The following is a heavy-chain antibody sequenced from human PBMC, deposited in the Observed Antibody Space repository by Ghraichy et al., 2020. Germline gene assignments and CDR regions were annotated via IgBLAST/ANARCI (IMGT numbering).Heavy chain of an antibody. CDR1: GGSISSSNYY. V-gene: IGHV4-39*01. CDR2: IYYSGST. D-gene: IGHD5-18*01. J-gene: IGHJ4*02. CDR3: ARSWKGYNYPGKY. Sequence: SETLSLTCTVSGGSISSSNYYWGWIRQPPGKGLEWIGTIYYSGSTNYNPSLKSRVTISVDTSKNQFSLKVSSVTAADTAVYYCARSWKGYNYPGKYWGQGPLVTVPS.